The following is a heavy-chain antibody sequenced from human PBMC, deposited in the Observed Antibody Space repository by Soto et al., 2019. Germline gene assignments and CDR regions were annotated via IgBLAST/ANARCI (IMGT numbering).Heavy chain of an antibody. CDR3: ARVGGSHAEFDY. J-gene: IGHJ4*02. Sequence: GASVKVSCKASGYTFTSYAMHWVRQAPGQRLEWMGWINAGNGNTKYSQKFQGRVTITRDTSASTAYMELSSLRSEDTAVYYCARVGGSHAEFDYWGQGTLVTVSS. CDR1: GYTFTSYA. D-gene: IGHD1-26*01. CDR2: INAGNGNT. V-gene: IGHV1-3*01.